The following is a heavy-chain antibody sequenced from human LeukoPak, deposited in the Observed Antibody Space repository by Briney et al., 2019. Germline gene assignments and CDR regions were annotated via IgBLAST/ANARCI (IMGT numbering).Heavy chain of an antibody. CDR1: GFTFSNYG. J-gene: IGHJ6*03. D-gene: IGHD2-15*01. V-gene: IGHV3-30*18. CDR2: ISYDGSNK. CDR3: AKDWRRIVVVGPITRHGNYMDV. Sequence: GGSLRLSCAASGFTFSNYGMHWVRQAPGKGLEWVAVISYDGSNKYYGDSVKGRFTISRDNSKNTLYLQMNSLRPEDTAVYYCAKDWRRIVVVGPITRHGNYMDVWGKGTTVTISS.